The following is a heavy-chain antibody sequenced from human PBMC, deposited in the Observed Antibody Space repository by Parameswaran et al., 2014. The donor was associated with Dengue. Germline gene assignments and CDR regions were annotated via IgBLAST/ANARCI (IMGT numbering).Heavy chain of an antibody. D-gene: IGHD4-11*01. V-gene: IGHV4-39*01. Sequence: VRQMPGKGLEWIGSIYYSGSTYYNPSLKSRVTISIDTSKNQFSLKLSSVTAADTAVYYCARRPSNYVPYFDYWGQGTLVTVSS. J-gene: IGHJ4*02. CDR2: IYYSGST. CDR3: ARRPSNYVPYFDY.